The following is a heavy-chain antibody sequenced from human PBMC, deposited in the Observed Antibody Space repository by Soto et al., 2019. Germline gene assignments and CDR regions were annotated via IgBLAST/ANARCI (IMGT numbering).Heavy chain of an antibody. CDR1: GYTLTELS. D-gene: IGHD3-10*01. CDR3: ARVFPFHYYGSGSYEYYGMDV. CDR2: FDPEDGET. Sequence: ASVKVSCKVSGYTLTELSMHWVRQAPGKGLEWMGGFDPEDGETIYAQKLQGRVTMTTDTSTSTAYMELRSLRSDDTAVYYCARVFPFHYYGSGSYEYYGMDVWGQGTTVTVSS. V-gene: IGHV1-24*01. J-gene: IGHJ6*02.